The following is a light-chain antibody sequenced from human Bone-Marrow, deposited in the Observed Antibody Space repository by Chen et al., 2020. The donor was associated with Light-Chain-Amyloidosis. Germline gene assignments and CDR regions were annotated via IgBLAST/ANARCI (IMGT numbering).Light chain of an antibody. Sequence: ELTQPPSVSVSPGQTARITCSGDDLPTKYAYWYQQKPGQAPVLVIHRDTERPSGISERFSGSSSGTTATLTISGVQAEDEADDHCQSADSSGTYEVIFGGGTKLTVL. CDR1: DLPTKY. V-gene: IGLV3-25*03. J-gene: IGLJ2*01. CDR2: RDT. CDR3: QSADSSGTYEVI.